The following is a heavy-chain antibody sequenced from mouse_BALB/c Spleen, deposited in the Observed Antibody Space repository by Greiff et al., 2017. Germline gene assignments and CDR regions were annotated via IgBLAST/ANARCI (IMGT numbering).Heavy chain of an antibody. CDR1: GFTFSSYT. CDR2: ISNGGGST. CDR3: ARLGNGYDCDY. Sequence: EVQLVESGGGLVQPGGSLKLSCAASGFTFSSYTMSWVRQTPEKRLEWVAYISNGGGSTYYPDTVKGRFTISRDNAKNTLYLQMSSLKSEDTAMYYCARLGNGYDCDYWGQGTTLTVSA. V-gene: IGHV5-12-2*01. D-gene: IGHD1-2*01. J-gene: IGHJ2*01.